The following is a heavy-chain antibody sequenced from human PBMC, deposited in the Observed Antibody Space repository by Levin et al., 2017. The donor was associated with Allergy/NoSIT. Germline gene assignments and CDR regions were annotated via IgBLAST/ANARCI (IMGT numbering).Heavy chain of an antibody. V-gene: IGHV3-23*01. CDR2: ISGSGGST. CDR3: AKDSLHEEVSANFWYFDL. Sequence: PGGSLRLSCAASGLTFSSYAVNWVRRAPGKGLEWVSVISGSGGSTFYADSVKGRFTISRDKSKNKGFLQMHSLRVEDTAIYYCAKDSLHEEVSANFWYFDLWGRGTLVTVSS. D-gene: IGHD2-15*01. J-gene: IGHJ2*01. CDR1: GLTFSSYA.